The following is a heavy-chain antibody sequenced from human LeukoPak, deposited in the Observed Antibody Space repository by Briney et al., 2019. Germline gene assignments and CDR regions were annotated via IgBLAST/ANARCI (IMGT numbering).Heavy chain of an antibody. CDR2: ISMNVQTT. Sequence: GGSLRLSCSASGFTFTSHVMHWVRQAPGKGLQYVSGISMNVQTTYYAGSVEGRFTISRDSSKNTVYLQMNSLTAEDTAVYYCVREGLERRTNFDYWGQGTLVSVSS. J-gene: IGHJ4*02. CDR3: VREGLERRTNFDY. CDR1: GFTFTSHV. D-gene: IGHD1-1*01. V-gene: IGHV3-64D*06.